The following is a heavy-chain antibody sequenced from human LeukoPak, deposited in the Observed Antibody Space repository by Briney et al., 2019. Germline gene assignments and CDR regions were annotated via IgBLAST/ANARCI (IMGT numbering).Heavy chain of an antibody. Sequence: ASVKVSCKASGYTFTGYYMHWVRQAPGQGLEWMGWINPNSGGTNYAQKFQGRVTMTRDTSISTAYMELSRLRSDDTALYYCAKDKTGANSGSYLDWGQGTLVTVSS. J-gene: IGHJ4*02. D-gene: IGHD1-26*01. CDR2: INPNSGGT. CDR3: AKDKTGANSGSYLD. V-gene: IGHV1-2*02. CDR1: GYTFTGYY.